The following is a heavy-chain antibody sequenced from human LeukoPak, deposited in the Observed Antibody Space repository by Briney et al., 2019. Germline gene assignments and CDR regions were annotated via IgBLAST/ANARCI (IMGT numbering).Heavy chain of an antibody. V-gene: IGHV3-74*01. CDR2: INQDASVR. CDR3: ARAFSDVGDAFDM. Sequence: GGSLRLPCVASGFTFSSHWMHWVRQAPGKGLEWVSRINQDASVRDYAGSARGRFTISRDNAKNMLYLQMDSLRAEDTAVYYCARAFSDVGDAFDMWGQGTMVTASS. J-gene: IGHJ3*02. CDR1: GFTFSSHW.